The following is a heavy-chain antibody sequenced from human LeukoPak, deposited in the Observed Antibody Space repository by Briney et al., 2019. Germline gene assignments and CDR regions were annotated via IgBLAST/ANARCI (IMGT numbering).Heavy chain of an antibody. Sequence: ASVTVSYKASGYTFTNYGISWVRQAPGKGLEGMGWISTYNGNAHYAQKFQGRVTITRNTSISTAYMELSSLRSEDTAVYYCARGEYYGSYYMDVWGKGTTVTVSS. CDR1: GYTFTNYG. J-gene: IGHJ6*03. D-gene: IGHD3-10*01. CDR2: ISTYNGNA. CDR3: ARGEYYGSYYMDV. V-gene: IGHV1-8*03.